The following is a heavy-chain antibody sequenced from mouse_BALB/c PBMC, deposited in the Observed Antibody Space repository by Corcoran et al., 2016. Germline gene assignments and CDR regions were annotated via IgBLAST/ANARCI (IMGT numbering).Heavy chain of an antibody. V-gene: IGHV9-3-1*01. CDR2: INTYTGEP. D-gene: IGHD1-2*01. J-gene: IGHJ2*01. Sequence: QIQLVQYGPELKKPGETVTNSFKASGSTLTNYGMNWVKQAPGKGLEWMGWINTYTGEPTYADDFKGRFAFSIETSASTAYLQINNLKNEDTATYFCARQDYGYYFDYWGQGPTLTVSS. CDR3: ARQDYGYYFDY. CDR1: GSTLTNYG.